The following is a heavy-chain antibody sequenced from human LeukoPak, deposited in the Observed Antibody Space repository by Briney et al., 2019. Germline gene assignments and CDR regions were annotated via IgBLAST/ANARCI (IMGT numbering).Heavy chain of an antibody. V-gene: IGHV3-66*01. Sequence: PGGSLRLSCAASGFTFSSYAMSWVRQAPGKGLEWVSVIYSGGNTYYADSVKGRFTISRDNSKNTLYLQMNSLRAEDTAVYYCARDRVTVVRGALDSYYFDYWGQGTLVTVSS. CDR1: GFTFSSYA. J-gene: IGHJ4*02. CDR3: ARDRVTVVRGALDSYYFDY. CDR2: IYSGGNT. D-gene: IGHD3-10*01.